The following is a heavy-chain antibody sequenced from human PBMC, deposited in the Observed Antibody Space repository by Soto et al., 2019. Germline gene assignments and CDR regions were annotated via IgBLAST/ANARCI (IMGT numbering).Heavy chain of an antibody. J-gene: IGHJ4*02. D-gene: IGHD1-7*01. CDR1: GYTFNSYC. Sequence: ASVKVSCKASGYTFNSYCICWVRQAPGQGLEWMGWISAYNGNTNYAQKLQGRVTMTTDTSTSTAYMELRSLRSDDTAVYYCARDYVFLELSHWGQGTLVTVSS. CDR3: ARDYVFLELSH. V-gene: IGHV1-18*01. CDR2: ISAYNGNT.